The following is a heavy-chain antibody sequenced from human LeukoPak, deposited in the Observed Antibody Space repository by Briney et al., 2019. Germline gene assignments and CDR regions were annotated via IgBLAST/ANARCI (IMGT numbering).Heavy chain of an antibody. V-gene: IGHV4-31*03. CDR1: GGSISSGGYY. J-gene: IGHJ4*02. CDR3: ARVWGDGYTDDY. CDR2: IYYSGST. Sequence: SETLSLTCTVSGGSISSGGYYWSWIRQHPGKGLEWIGYIYYSGSTYYNPSLKSRVTISVDTSKNQFSLKLSSVTAADTAVYYCARVWGDGYTDDYWGQGTLVTVSS. D-gene: IGHD5-24*01.